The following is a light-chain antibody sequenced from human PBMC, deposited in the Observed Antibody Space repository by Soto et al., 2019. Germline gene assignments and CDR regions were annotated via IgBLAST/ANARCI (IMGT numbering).Light chain of an antibody. V-gene: IGKV1-39*01. CDR2: GVS. CDR1: QSVFTY. CDR3: QQTYITPRT. J-gene: IGKJ2*02. Sequence: DIQMTQSPSSLSASVGDRVSITCRASQSVFTYLNWYQQKPGKAPKLLIYGVSSLQSGVSSRFSASVSGTNFTLTLSSLQPEDSATYVCQQTYITPRTFGQGNKLEIK.